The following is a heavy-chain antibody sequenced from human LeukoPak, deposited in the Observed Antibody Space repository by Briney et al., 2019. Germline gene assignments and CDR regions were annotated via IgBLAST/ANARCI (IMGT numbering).Heavy chain of an antibody. CDR2: INPNSGGT. CDR1: GHTFTGYY. D-gene: IGHD1-26*01. V-gene: IGHV1-2*04. Sequence: GASVKVSCKASGHTFTGYYMHWVRQAPGQGLEWMGWINPNSGGTNYAQKFQGWVTMTRDTSISTAYMELSRLRSDDTAVYYCARGGVGIVGATGYYYYYGVDVWGQGTTVTVSS. J-gene: IGHJ6*02. CDR3: ARGGVGIVGATGYYYYYGVDV.